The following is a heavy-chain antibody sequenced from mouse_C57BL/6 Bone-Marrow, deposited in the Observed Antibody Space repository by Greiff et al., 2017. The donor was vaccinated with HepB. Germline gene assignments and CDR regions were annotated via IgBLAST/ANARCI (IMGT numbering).Heavy chain of an antibody. CDR3: ARANYDYDEKFAY. CDR2: IYPSDSET. V-gene: IGHV1-61*01. Sequence: VQLQQPGAELVRPGSSVKLSCKASGYTFTSYWMDWVKQRPGQGLEWIGNIYPSDSETHYNQKFKDKATLTVDKSSSTAYMQLSSLTSEDSAVYYCARANYDYDEKFAYWGQGTLVTVSA. J-gene: IGHJ3*01. CDR1: GYTFTSYW. D-gene: IGHD2-4*01.